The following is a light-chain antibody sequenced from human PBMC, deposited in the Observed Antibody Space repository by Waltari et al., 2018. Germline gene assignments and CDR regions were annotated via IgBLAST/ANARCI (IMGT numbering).Light chain of an antibody. J-gene: IGKJ4*01. CDR1: QSISSY. CDR3: QQSYSTPLA. CDR2: AAS. V-gene: IGKV1-39*01. Sequence: DIQMTQSPSSLSASVGDRVTITCRASQSISSYFNWEQQKPGKAPKLLIYAASSLQSGVPSRFSGSGSGTDFTLTISSLQPEDFATYYCQQSYSTPLAFGGGTKVEIK.